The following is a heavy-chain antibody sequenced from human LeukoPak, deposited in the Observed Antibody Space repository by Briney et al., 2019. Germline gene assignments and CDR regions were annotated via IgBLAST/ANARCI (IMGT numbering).Heavy chain of an antibody. CDR3: ARQRYGDIYYYGMDV. V-gene: IGHV4-39*01. Sequence: SKTLSLTCTVSGGSISSSSYYWGWIRQPPGKGLEWIGSIYYSGSTYYNPSLKSRVTISVDTSKNQFSLKLSSVTAADTAVYYCARQRYGDIYYYGMDVWGQGTTVTVSS. J-gene: IGHJ6*02. CDR2: IYYSGST. D-gene: IGHD4-17*01. CDR1: GGSISSSSYY.